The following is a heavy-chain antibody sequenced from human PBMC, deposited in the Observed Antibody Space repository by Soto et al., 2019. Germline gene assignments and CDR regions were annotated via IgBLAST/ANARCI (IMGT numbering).Heavy chain of an antibody. V-gene: IGHV4-34*01. D-gene: IGHD6-6*01. J-gene: IGHJ4*02. CDR3: ARGIEVSAGIAAQKRNYFDY. CDR2: INHSGST. Sequence: SETLSLTCAVYGGSFSGYYWSWIRQPPGKGLEWIGEINHSGSTNYNPSLKSRVTISVDTSKNQFSLKLSSVTAADTAVYYCARGIEVSAGIAAQKRNYFDYWGQGTLVTVSS. CDR1: GGSFSGYY.